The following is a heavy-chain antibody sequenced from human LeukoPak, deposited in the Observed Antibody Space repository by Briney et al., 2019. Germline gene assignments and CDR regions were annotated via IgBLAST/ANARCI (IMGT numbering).Heavy chain of an antibody. Sequence: GGSLRLSCAASGFTFSDYYMSWIRQAPGKGLEWVSVIYSGGSTYYADSVKGRFTISRDNSKNTLYLQMNSLRAEDTAVYYCARSTITGGWYPAYYYGMDVWGQGTTVTVSS. CDR1: GFTFSDYY. CDR2: IYSGGST. D-gene: IGHD6-19*01. J-gene: IGHJ6*02. V-gene: IGHV3-53*01. CDR3: ARSTITGGWYPAYYYGMDV.